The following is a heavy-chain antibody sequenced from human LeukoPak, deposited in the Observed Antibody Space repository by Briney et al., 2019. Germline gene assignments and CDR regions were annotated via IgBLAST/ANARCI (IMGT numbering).Heavy chain of an antibody. J-gene: IGHJ5*02. CDR3: ARDEDVGDCTTTSCGWFDP. CDR1: GYTFTGYY. CDR2: THPNSGDT. D-gene: IGHD2-2*01. Sequence: ASVKVSCKASGYTFTGYYINWVRQAPGQGLEWMRRTHPNSGDTKCAQTFQGRVTLTRDTSITSAYLELSRLRSDDTAVYYCARDEDVGDCTTTSCGWFDPWGQGTLVIVSS. V-gene: IGHV1-2*06.